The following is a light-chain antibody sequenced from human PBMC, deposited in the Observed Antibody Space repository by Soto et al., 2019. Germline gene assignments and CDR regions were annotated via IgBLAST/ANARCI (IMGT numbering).Light chain of an antibody. J-gene: IGLJ1*01. V-gene: IGLV1-40*01. CDR2: GNS. CDR3: QSYDSSLSGSRV. CDR1: SSNIGAGYD. Sequence: QYVLTQPPSVSGAPGQRVTIYCTGSSSNIGAGYDVHWYQQLPGTAPKLLIYGNSNRPSGVPDRFSGSKSGTSASLAITGLQAEDEADYYCQSYDSSLSGSRVFGTGTKLTVL.